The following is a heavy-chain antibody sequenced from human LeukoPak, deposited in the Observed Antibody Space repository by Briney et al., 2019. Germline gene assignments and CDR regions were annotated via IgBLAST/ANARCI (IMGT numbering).Heavy chain of an antibody. V-gene: IGHV3-23*01. J-gene: IGHJ4*02. CDR1: GFTFSSYA. CDR2: ISGSGGST. CDR3: AKGYYDYVWGSYYYDY. D-gene: IGHD3-16*01. Sequence: GGSLRLSCAASGFTFSSYAMSWVRQAPGKGLEWVSAISGSGGSTYYADSVKGRFTISRDNSRDTLYLQMNSLRAEDTAVYYCAKGYYDYVWGSYYYDYWGQGTLVTVSS.